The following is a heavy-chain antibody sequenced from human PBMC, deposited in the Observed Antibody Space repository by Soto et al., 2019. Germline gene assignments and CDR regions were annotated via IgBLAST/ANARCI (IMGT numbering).Heavy chain of an antibody. CDR3: ARGRPGGGVKRSWFDP. J-gene: IGHJ5*02. V-gene: IGHV1-8*01. CDR2: MNPKSGKT. CDR1: GYTFTSND. D-gene: IGHD2-8*01. Sequence: GASVKVSCKASGYTFTSNDIYWLRQAPGQGLEWMEWMNPKSGKTGFAQKFQDRLRLTSNTSITTAYMDLTGLMFEDTAVYYCARGRPGGGVKRSWFDPWGQGTLVTVSS.